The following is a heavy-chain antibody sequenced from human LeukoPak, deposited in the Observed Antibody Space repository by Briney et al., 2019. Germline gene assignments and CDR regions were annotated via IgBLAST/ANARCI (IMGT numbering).Heavy chain of an antibody. Sequence: ASVKVSCKASGYTFTNNYLHWVQQAPGQGLEWMGMIYPRDGSTSYAQNFQGRVTVTRDTSTTTVHMELRGLRSEDTAVYYCARDQEGFDYWGQGTVVTVSS. CDR2: IYPRDGST. CDR3: ARDQEGFDY. V-gene: IGHV1-46*01. J-gene: IGHJ4*02. CDR1: GYTFTNNY.